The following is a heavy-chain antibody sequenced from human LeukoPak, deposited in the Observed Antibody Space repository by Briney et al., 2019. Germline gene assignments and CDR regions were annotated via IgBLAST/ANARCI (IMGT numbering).Heavy chain of an antibody. CDR2: ISWNSGSI. Sequence: GGSLRLSCAASGFTFSSYAMSWVRQAPGKGLEWVSGISWNSGSIGYADSVKGRFTISRDNAKNSLYLQMNSLRAEDTALYYCAKDRDYDILTGCDYWGQGTLVTVSS. CDR1: GFTFSSYA. J-gene: IGHJ4*02. CDR3: AKDRDYDILTGCDY. D-gene: IGHD3-9*01. V-gene: IGHV3-9*01.